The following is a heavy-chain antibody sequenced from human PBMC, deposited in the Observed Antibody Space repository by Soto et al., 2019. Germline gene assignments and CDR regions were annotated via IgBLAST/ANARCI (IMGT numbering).Heavy chain of an antibody. D-gene: IGHD6-19*01. V-gene: IGHV3-21*01. CDR3: ARGIAVAGRDY. CDR1: GFTFSSYS. J-gene: IGHJ4*02. CDR2: ISSSSYI. Sequence: GGSLRLSCAASGFTFSSYSMNWVRQAPGKGLEWVSSISSSSYIYYADSVKGRFTISRDNAKNSLYLQMNSLRAEDTAVYYCARGIAVAGRDYWGQGTLVTVSS.